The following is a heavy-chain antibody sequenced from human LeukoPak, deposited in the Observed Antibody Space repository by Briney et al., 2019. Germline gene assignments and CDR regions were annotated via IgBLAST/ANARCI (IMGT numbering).Heavy chain of an antibody. CDR3: AKGSPRGGLDS. CDR2: ISSSSRTV. J-gene: IGHJ4*02. CDR1: AVTFSTFT. V-gene: IGHV3-48*01. Sequence: PGGSVRLSCAASAVTFSTFTMHWVRQAPGKGLEWVSSISSSSRTVNYADSVQGRFIVSRDNANNSMFLQMNDLRREDAAVYYCAKGSPRGGLDSWGQGTLVTVSS. D-gene: IGHD1-14*01.